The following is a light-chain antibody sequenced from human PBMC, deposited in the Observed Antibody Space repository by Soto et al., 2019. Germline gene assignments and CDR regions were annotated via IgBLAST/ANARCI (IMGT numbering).Light chain of an antibody. CDR3: QQYGSSPFT. CDR2: GAS. J-gene: IGKJ3*01. CDR1: QSVSSSY. V-gene: IGKV3-20*01. Sequence: MVLAQSRVTLSLSPAERSTLSCRASQSVSSSYLAWYQQKPGQAPRLLIYGASSRATGIPDRFSGSGSGTDFTLTISRLEPEDFAVYYCQQYGSSPFTCGPGTKVDIK.